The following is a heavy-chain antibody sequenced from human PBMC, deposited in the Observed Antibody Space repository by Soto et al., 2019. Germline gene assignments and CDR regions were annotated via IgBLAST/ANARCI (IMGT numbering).Heavy chain of an antibody. CDR2: ISSSSSYI. J-gene: IGHJ4*02. Sequence: PGGSLRLSCAASGFTFSSYSMNWVRQAPGKGLEWVSSISSSSSYIYYADSVKGRFTISRDNAKNSLYLQMNSLRAEDTAVYYCARDHSPITGTAHWGQGTLVTVSS. V-gene: IGHV3-21*01. CDR3: ARDHSPITGTAH. CDR1: GFTFSSYS. D-gene: IGHD1-7*01.